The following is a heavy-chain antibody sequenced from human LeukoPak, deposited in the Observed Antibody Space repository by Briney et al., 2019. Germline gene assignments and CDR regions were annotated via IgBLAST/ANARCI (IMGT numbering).Heavy chain of an antibody. D-gene: IGHD2-2*01. Sequence: SVKVSCKASGGTFSSYAISWVRQAPGQGLEWMGGIIPIFGTANYAQKFQGRVTITTDESTSTAYMELSSLRSEDTAVYYCARDAGGYCSSTSCQGWFDPWGQGTLVTVSS. J-gene: IGHJ5*02. V-gene: IGHV1-69*05. CDR2: IIPIFGTA. CDR1: GGTFSSYA. CDR3: ARDAGGYCSSTSCQGWFDP.